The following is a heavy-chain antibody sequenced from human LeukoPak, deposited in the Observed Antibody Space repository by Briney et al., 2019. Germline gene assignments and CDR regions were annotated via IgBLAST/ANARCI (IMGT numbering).Heavy chain of an antibody. CDR2: VSSSGTT. CDR3: ARGYGGYVSSVHAFDI. D-gene: IGHD5-12*01. CDR1: GASISSYF. V-gene: IGHV4-4*07. J-gene: IGHJ3*02. Sequence: PSETLSLTCTVSGASISSYFWHWIRHPAGKGLEWIGRVSSSGTTNYNPSLKSRVTISVDTSKNQFSLKLSSVTAADTAVYYCARGYGGYVSSVHAFDIWGQGTMVTVSS.